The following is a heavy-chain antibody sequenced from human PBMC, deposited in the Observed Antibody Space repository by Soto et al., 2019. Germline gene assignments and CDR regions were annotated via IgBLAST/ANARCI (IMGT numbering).Heavy chain of an antibody. J-gene: IGHJ5*02. D-gene: IGHD6-13*01. V-gene: IGHV1-3*01. CDR1: GYTFTSYA. CDR2: INAGNGNT. CDR3: ARSHTGYSSSWDENWFDP. Sequence: ASVKVSCKASGYTFTSYAMHWVRQAPGQRLEWMGWINAGNGNTKYSQKFQGRVTITRDTSASTAYMELSSLRSEDTAVYYCARSHTGYSSSWDENWFDPWGQGTLVTVSS.